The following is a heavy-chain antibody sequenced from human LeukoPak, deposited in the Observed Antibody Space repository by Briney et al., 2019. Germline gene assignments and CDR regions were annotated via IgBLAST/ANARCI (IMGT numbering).Heavy chain of an antibody. Sequence: ASVKVPCKASGYTFTGYFMHWVRQAPGQGLEWMGWINPNSGGTNYAQKFQGRVTMTRDKSINTAYMELSSLKSDDTALYYCARTNGAYGSTVLGYWGQGTLVTVSS. J-gene: IGHJ4*02. CDR2: INPNSGGT. D-gene: IGHD2-8*01. CDR1: GYTFTGYF. CDR3: ARTNGAYGSTVLGY. V-gene: IGHV1-2*02.